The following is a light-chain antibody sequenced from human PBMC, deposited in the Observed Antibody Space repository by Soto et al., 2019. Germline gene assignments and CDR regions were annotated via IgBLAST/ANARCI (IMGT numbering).Light chain of an antibody. CDR1: QSVSSN. J-gene: IGKJ2*01. Sequence: EIVMTQSTATLSVSPGERATLSCRASQSVSSNLAWYQQKPGQAPRLIIYGASTRATGIPARFSGSGSGTEFTLAISSLQSEDFAVYYCHQYTNLLPYTFGQGTKLESK. CDR3: HQYTNLLPYT. CDR2: GAS. V-gene: IGKV3-15*01.